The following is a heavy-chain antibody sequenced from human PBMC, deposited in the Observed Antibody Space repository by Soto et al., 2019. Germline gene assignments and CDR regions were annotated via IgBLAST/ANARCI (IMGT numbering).Heavy chain of an antibody. J-gene: IGHJ4*02. V-gene: IGHV4-59*01. CDR2: IYYSGST. CDR3: ARAYTATPSTGFDY. D-gene: IGHD5-18*01. CDR1: GGSISSYY. Sequence: PATLSLTCTVSGGSISSYYWSWIRQPPGKGLEWIGYIYYSGSTNYNPSLKSRVTISVDTSKNQFSLKLSSVTAAGTAVYYCARAYTATPSTGFDYCGQGTLVTVSS.